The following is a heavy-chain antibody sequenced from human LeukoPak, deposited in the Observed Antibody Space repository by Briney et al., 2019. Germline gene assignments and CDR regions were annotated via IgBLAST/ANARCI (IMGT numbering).Heavy chain of an antibody. J-gene: IGHJ4*02. CDR2: ISYDGSNK. D-gene: IGHD3-10*01. Sequence: GGSLRLSCAASGFTFSSYAMHWVRQAPGKGLEWVAVISYDGSNKYYADSVKGRFTISRDNSKNTLYLQMNSLRAEDTAVYYCAKDISREFMSYFDYWGQGTLVTVSS. V-gene: IGHV3-30-3*01. CDR1: GFTFSSYA. CDR3: AKDISREFMSYFDY.